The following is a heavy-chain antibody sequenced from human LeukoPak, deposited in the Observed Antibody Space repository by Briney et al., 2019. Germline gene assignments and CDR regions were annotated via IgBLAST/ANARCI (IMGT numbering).Heavy chain of an antibody. CDR1: GGSFSGYY. CDR3: ARGPRYDFWGGYRDY. Sequence: SETLSLTCAVYGGSFSGYYWSWIRQPPGKGLEWIGEINHSGSTNYNPSLKSRVTISVDTSKNQFSLKLSSVTAADTAVYYCARGPRYDFWGGYRDYWGQGTLVTVSS. J-gene: IGHJ4*02. CDR2: INHSGST. D-gene: IGHD3-3*01. V-gene: IGHV4-34*01.